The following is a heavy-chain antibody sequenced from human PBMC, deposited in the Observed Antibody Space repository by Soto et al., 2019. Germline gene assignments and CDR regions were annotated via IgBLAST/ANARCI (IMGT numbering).Heavy chain of an antibody. J-gene: IGHJ6*02. D-gene: IGHD3-9*01. CDR1: GYTFTSYY. V-gene: IGHV1-46*01. CDR3: ARGGNYDILTGLGYYHYGMDV. CDR2: INPSGGST. Sequence: ASVKVSCKASGYTFTSYYMHWVRQAPGQGLEWMGIINPSGGSTSYAQKFQGRVTMTRDTSTSTVYMELSSLRSEDTAVYYCARGGNYDILTGLGYYHYGMDVWGQGTTVTVSS.